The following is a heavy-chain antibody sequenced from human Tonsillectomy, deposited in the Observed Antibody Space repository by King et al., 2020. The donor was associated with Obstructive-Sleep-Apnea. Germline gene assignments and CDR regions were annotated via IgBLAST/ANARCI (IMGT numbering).Heavy chain of an antibody. Sequence: VQLVESGGGLVQPGGSLRLSCAASGFTFSSYWMHWVRQAPGRGLVWVSRINSDGSSTDYADSVKGRFTISRDNAKNTLYRQMNSLRAEETVVYYCASVYDSSGYYYGYGMDVWGQGTTVTVSS. V-gene: IGHV3-74*01. J-gene: IGHJ6*02. D-gene: IGHD3-22*01. CDR1: GFTFSSYW. CDR3: ASVYDSSGYYYGYGMDV. CDR2: INSDGSST.